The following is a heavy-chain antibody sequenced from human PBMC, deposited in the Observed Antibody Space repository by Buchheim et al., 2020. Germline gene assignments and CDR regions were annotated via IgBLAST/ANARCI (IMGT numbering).Heavy chain of an antibody. CDR2: ISYDGSNK. D-gene: IGHD5-18*01. CDR1: GFTFSSYA. CDR3: ARLGLQL. Sequence: QVQLVESGGGVVQPGRSLRLSCAASGFTFSSYAMHWVRQAPGKGLEWVAVISYDGSNKYYADSVKGRFTISRDNSKKTLYLQMNSLRAEDTAVYYCARLGLQLWGQGTL. V-gene: IGHV3-30-3*01. J-gene: IGHJ4*02.